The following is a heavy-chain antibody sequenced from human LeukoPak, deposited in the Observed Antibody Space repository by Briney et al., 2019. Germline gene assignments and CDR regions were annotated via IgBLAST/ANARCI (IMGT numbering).Heavy chain of an antibody. CDR1: GYSISNGYY. CDR2: FYHSGST. J-gene: IGHJ4*02. CDR3: ARGPSDYYVSSGHYFDY. D-gene: IGHD3-22*01. V-gene: IGHV4-38-2*02. Sequence: KPSETLSLTCTVSGYSISNGYYWGWIRQPPGKGLEWIGSFYHSGSTYYNPSLKSRVTISVDTSKNQFSLRLSSVTAADTAVYYCARGPSDYYVSSGHYFDYWGQGTLVTVSS.